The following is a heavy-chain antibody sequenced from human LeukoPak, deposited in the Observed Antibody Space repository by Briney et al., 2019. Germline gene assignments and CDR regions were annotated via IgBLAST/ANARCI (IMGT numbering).Heavy chain of an antibody. V-gene: IGHV3-48*03. CDR2: ISTTGSSI. CDR1: GFTFSSYE. J-gene: IGHJ4*02. D-gene: IGHD6-19*01. Sequence: LSGGSLRLSCAASGFTFSSYEMNWVRQAPEKGLEWVSYISTTGSSIYYADSVKGRFTISRDNVKNLLYLQMNSLRAEDTAVYYCARVQRGIAVALDYWGQGTLATVSS. CDR3: ARVQRGIAVALDY.